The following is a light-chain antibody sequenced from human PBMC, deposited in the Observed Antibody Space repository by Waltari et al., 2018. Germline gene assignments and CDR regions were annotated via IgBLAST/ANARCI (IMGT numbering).Light chain of an antibody. V-gene: IGLV2-23*01. Sequence: QSALTQTASVSGSPGQSITISCTGTSSDVGSYNLVSWYQQHPGKVPKFMIYEGSERPSGVSNRFSGTKSGNTATLTISGLQAEDDADYYCCSFAGSNSWVFGGGTKLTVV. J-gene: IGLJ3*02. CDR3: CSFAGSNSWV. CDR2: EGS. CDR1: SSDVGSYNL.